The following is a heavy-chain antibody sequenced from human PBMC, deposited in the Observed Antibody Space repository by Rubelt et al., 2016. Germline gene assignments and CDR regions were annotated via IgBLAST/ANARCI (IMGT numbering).Heavy chain of an antibody. J-gene: IGHJ4*02. CDR1: GFTFSSYG. D-gene: IGHD3-22*01. CDR2: ISGGAHAS. Sequence: EYGGGVVQPGRSLRLSCAASGFTFSSYGMSWVRQAPGEGPEWVSSISGGAHASYYGESVKGRFTISRDNSKNMLFLQMNSLRAEDTAIYYCAKAYDYDSSGHYYSHFDSWGQGTLVTVSS. V-gene: IGHV3-23*01. CDR3: AKAYDYDSSGHYYSHFDS.